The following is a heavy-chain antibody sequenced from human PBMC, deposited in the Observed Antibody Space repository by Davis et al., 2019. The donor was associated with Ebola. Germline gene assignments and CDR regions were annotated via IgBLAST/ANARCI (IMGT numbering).Heavy chain of an antibody. D-gene: IGHD5-24*01. CDR1: GGSISSSNW. CDR2: IYHSGSP. V-gene: IGHV4-4*02. Sequence: MPSETLSLTCAVSGGSISSSNWWSWVRQPPGKGLEWIGEIYHSGSPNYNPSLKSRVTISVDKSKNQFSLKLSPVTAADTAVYYCARDFEEMATPTGAFDIWGQGTVVTVSS. J-gene: IGHJ3*02. CDR3: ARDFEEMATPTGAFDI.